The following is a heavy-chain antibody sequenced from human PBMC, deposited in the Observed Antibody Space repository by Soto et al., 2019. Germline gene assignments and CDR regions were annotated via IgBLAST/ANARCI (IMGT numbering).Heavy chain of an antibody. J-gene: IGHJ6*02. V-gene: IGHV3-33*01. Sequence: GGSLRLSCAASGFTFSSYGMHWVRQAPGKGLEWVAVIWYDGSNKYYADSVKGRFTISRDNSKNTLYLQMNSLRAEDTAVYYCARGNDFSYYYYYYGMDVWGQGTTVTVS. CDR1: GFTFSSYG. CDR3: ARGNDFSYYYYYYGMDV. D-gene: IGHD3-3*01. CDR2: IWYDGSNK.